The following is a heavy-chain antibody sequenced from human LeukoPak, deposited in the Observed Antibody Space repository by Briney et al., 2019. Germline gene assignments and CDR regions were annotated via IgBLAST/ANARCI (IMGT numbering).Heavy chain of an antibody. D-gene: IGHD3-3*01. V-gene: IGHV3-23*01. CDR1: GFSFSVYA. CDR2: ISGSAGRT. Sequence: PGGSLRLSCAASGFSFSVYAMSWVRQAPGKGLEWVSSISGSAGRTYYTNSVKGRFTISRENFKNTVFLEMNNLGAEDTALYYCAKGGQDYDFWRFDYWGQGNLVTVSS. J-gene: IGHJ4*02. CDR3: AKGGQDYDFWRFDY.